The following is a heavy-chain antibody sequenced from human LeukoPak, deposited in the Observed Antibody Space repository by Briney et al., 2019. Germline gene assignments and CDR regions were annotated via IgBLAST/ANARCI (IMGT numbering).Heavy chain of an antibody. CDR3: AREDCSGGSCYHDY. CDR1: GYTFTSYG. Sequence: SVKVSCKASGYTFTSYGISWVRQAPGQGLEWMGRIIPIFGTANYAQKFQGRVTTTTDESTSTAYMELSSLRSEDTAVYYCAREDCSGGSCYHDYWGQGTLVTVSS. V-gene: IGHV1-69*05. J-gene: IGHJ4*02. D-gene: IGHD2-15*01. CDR2: IIPIFGTA.